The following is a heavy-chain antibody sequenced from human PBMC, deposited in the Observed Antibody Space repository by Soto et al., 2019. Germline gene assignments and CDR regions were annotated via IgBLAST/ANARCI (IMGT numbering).Heavy chain of an antibody. CDR3: ARDDVLCDGGRCYGIPLDV. D-gene: IGHD2-15*01. Sequence: GGSLRLSCAASGFTVSSKYMTWVRQAPGKGLEWVSLIQSGGTTYYADSVKGRFTISRDTSENTLHLQMDSLRVEDTAVYYCARDDVLCDGGRCYGIPLDVWGKETTVTLAS. CDR2: IQSGGTT. V-gene: IGHV3-66*01. J-gene: IGHJ6*03. CDR1: GFTVSSKY.